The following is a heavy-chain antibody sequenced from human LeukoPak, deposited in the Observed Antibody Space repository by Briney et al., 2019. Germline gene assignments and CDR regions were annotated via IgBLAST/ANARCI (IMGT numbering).Heavy chain of an antibody. Sequence: GRSLRLSCVASGFTFNTYAIHWVRQAPGKGLEWVAVISYDGSNEYYEDSVKGRFTISRDNSKNTLYLQMNSLRAEDMAVYYCAREEWYYFDYWGQGTLVTVSS. CDR2: ISYDGSNE. CDR1: GFTFNTYA. V-gene: IGHV3-30-3*01. J-gene: IGHJ4*02. CDR3: AREEWYYFDY. D-gene: IGHD3-3*01.